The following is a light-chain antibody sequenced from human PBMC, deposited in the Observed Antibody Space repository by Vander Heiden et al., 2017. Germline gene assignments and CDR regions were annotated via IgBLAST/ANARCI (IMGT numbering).Light chain of an antibody. J-gene: IGKJ5*01. CDR2: AAS. CDR3: QQLNSYPLIT. V-gene: IGKV1-9*01. Sequence: DIQLTQSPSFLSASVGDRVTITCRASQGISSYLAWYQQKPGKAPKLLIYAASTLQSGVPSRFSGSGYGTEFTLTISSRQPEDFATYYCQQLNSYPLITFGQGTRLXIK. CDR1: QGISSY.